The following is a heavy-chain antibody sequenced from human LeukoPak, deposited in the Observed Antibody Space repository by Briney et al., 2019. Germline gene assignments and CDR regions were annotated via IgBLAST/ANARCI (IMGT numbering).Heavy chain of an antibody. Sequence: SETLSLTCTVSGGSGISGSYYWSWIRQPPGTGLEWIGYIYHSGTTKYNPSLKSRVTISIDTSKNQFSLKARSVTAADTAVYFCARGTPLYSSDWYVNWFDPWGQGTLVTVSS. CDR2: IYHSGTT. CDR1: GGSGISGSYY. CDR3: ARGTPLYSSDWYVNWFDP. J-gene: IGHJ5*02. D-gene: IGHD6-19*01. V-gene: IGHV4-61*01.